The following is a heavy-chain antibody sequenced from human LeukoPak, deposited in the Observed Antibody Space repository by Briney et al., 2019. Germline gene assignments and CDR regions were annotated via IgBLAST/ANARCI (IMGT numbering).Heavy chain of an antibody. V-gene: IGHV3-30-3*01. CDR2: ISYDGSNK. J-gene: IGHJ4*02. Sequence: PGGSLRLSCAASGFTFSSYAMHWVRQAPGKGLEWVAVISYDGSNKYYADSVKGRFTISRDNSKNTLYLQMNSLRAEDTAVYYCARAEKYSSSWYQAFDYWGQGTLVPVSS. D-gene: IGHD6-13*01. CDR1: GFTFSSYA. CDR3: ARAEKYSSSWYQAFDY.